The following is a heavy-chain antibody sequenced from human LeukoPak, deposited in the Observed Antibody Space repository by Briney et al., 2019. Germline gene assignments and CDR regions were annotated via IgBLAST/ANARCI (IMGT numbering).Heavy chain of an antibody. CDR2: IKQDGSVK. Sequence: PGGSLRLSCAASGFTFSSYWMSWVRQAPGKGLEWVANIKQDGSVKYFVDSVKGRFTISRDNVKNSLYLQMNSLRVEDTAVYYCARGLGAPDLWGQGTLVTVSS. CDR3: ARGLGAPDL. CDR1: GFTFSSYW. J-gene: IGHJ5*02. V-gene: IGHV3-7*03. D-gene: IGHD1-26*01.